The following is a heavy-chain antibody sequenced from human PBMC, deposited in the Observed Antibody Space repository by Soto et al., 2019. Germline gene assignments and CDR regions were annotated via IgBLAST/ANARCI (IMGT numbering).Heavy chain of an antibody. V-gene: IGHV3-21*01. CDR3: ARDVAYYDSSGYYSLDAFDI. J-gene: IGHJ3*02. CDR1: GFTFSSYS. CDR2: ISSSSSYI. Sequence: PGGSLRLSCAASGFTFSSYSMNWVRQAPGKGLEWVSSISSSSSYIYYADSVKGRFTISRDNAKNSLYLQMNSLRAEDTAVYYCARDVAYYDSSGYYSLDAFDIWGQGTMVTVSS. D-gene: IGHD3-22*01.